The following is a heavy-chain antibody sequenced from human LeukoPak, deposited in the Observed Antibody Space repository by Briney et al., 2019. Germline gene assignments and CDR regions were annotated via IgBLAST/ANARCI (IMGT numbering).Heavy chain of an antibody. D-gene: IGHD3-3*01. J-gene: IGHJ4*02. CDR3: ARHGSGYYFFDY. V-gene: IGHV4-59*08. CDR2: IFYSGST. Sequence: SETLSLTCTVSGDSIRSFYWSWIRQPPGKGLEWIGYIFYSGSTNYNPSLKSRVTISVDTSKNQFSLKLSSVTAADTAVYYCARHGSGYYFFDYWGQGTLVTVSS. CDR1: GDSIRSFY.